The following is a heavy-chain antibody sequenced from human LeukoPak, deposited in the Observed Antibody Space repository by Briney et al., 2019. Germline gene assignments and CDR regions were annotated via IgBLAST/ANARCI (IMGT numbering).Heavy chain of an antibody. J-gene: IGHJ5*02. D-gene: IGHD1-26*01. V-gene: IGHV4-59*01. CDR2: IYYSGST. Sequence: KPSETLSLTCTVSGGSISSYYWSGIRQPPGKGLGWIAYIYYSGSTNYNPSLKSRVTISVDTSKNQFSLKLSSVTAADTAVYYCARGASGSYFWFDPWGQGTLVTVSS. CDR1: GGSISSYY. CDR3: ARGASGSYFWFDP.